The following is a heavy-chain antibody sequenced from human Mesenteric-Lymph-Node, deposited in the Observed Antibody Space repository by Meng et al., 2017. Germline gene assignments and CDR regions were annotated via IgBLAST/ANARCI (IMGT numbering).Heavy chain of an antibody. CDR1: GLTFSTYY. Sequence: HVELLASGGGLVKPGGSGVLSRAVSGLTFSTYYMSWIRPAPGKGLEWVSYISSSCSTIYSADSVKSRFHLSRDNAKNSLYLQMNSLRAEDTAVYYCARVGSGSYYDPWGQGTLVRLL. J-gene: IGHJ5*02. CDR3: ARVGSGSYYDP. V-gene: IGHV3-11*01. D-gene: IGHD1-26*01. CDR2: ISSSCSTI.